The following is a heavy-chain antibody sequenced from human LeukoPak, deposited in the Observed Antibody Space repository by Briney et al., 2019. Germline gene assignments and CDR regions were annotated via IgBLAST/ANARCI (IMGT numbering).Heavy chain of an antibody. CDR1: GGSISSSNW. V-gene: IGHV4-4*01. CDR3: AREKGIAAAGRGSPFWFDP. CDR2: IYHSGSA. Sequence: SETLSLTCAVSGGSISSSNWWSWVRQPPGKGLEWIGEIYHSGSANYNPSLKSRVTISVDKSKNQFSLKLSSVTAADTAVYCCAREKGIAAAGRGSPFWFDPWGQGTLVTVSS. D-gene: IGHD6-13*01. J-gene: IGHJ5*02.